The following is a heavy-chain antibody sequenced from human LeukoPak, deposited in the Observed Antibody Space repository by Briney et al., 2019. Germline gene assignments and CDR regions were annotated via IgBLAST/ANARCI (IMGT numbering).Heavy chain of an antibody. CDR3: AREGYGLAAAGTSFDY. CDR2: ISSSGSTI. Sequence: GGSLRLSCAASGFTFSDYYMSWVRQAPGKGLEWVSYISSSGSTIYYADSVKGRFHISRDNAKNSLYLQMNSLRAEDTAVYYCAREGYGLAAAGTSFDYWGQGTLVTVSS. CDR1: GFTFSDYY. D-gene: IGHD6-13*01. J-gene: IGHJ4*02. V-gene: IGHV3-11*01.